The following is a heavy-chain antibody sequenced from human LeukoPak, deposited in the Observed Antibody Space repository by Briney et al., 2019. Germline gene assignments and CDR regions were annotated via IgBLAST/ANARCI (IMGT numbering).Heavy chain of an antibody. Sequence: SETLSLTCAVYGGSFSGYYWSWIRQPPGKGLEWIGEINHSGSTNYNPSLKSRVTISVDTPKNQFSLKLSSVTAADTAVYYCASPATADWDAFDIWGQGTMVTVSS. CDR2: INHSGST. D-gene: IGHD3/OR15-3a*01. V-gene: IGHV4-34*01. CDR3: ASPATADWDAFDI. CDR1: GGSFSGYY. J-gene: IGHJ3*02.